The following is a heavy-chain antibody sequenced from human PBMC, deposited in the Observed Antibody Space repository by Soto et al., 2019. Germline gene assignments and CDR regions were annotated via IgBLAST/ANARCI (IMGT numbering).Heavy chain of an antibody. V-gene: IGHV3-23*01. D-gene: IGHD6-19*01. Sequence: EVQLLESGGGLVQPGGSLRLSCVASGFTFTTYGMNWVRQAPGKRLEWVSGISASGDSTFNADSVKGRFTISRENSKNTLYLQMNSLRAEDTAVYYCAKDLLKWLVVGHDAFDIWGQGTMVTVSS. CDR1: GFTFTTYG. J-gene: IGHJ3*02. CDR3: AKDLLKWLVVGHDAFDI. CDR2: ISASGDST.